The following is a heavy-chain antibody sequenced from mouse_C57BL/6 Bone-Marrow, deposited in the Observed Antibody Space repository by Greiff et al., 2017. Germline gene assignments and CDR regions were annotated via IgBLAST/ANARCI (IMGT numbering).Heavy chain of an antibody. D-gene: IGHD2-4*01. J-gene: IGHJ4*01. CDR3: ARQIYYDYDYAMDY. Sequence: EVKLLESGGDLVKPGGSLKLSCAASGFTFSSYGMSWVRQTPDKRLEWVATISSGGSYTYYPDSVKGRFTISRDNAKNTLYLQMSSLKSEDTAMYYCARQIYYDYDYAMDYWGQGTSVTVSS. CDR2: ISSGGSYT. V-gene: IGHV5-6*01. CDR1: GFTFSSYG.